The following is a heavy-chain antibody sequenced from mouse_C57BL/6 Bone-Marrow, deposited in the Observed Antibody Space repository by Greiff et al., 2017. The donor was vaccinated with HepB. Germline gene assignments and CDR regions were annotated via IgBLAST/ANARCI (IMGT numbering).Heavy chain of an antibody. J-gene: IGHJ2*01. CDR1: GYTFTSSW. D-gene: IGHD5-1-1*01. CDR3: AREGIPDFDD. V-gene: IGHV1-69*01. CDR2: IDPSASYT. Sequence: VQLQQPGAELVMPGASVKLSCKASGYTFTSSWMHWVKQRPGQGLEWIGEIDPSASYTNYNQKFKGKSTLTVDKSSSTAYMQLSSLTSEDSAVYYCAREGIPDFDDWGQGTTLTVSA.